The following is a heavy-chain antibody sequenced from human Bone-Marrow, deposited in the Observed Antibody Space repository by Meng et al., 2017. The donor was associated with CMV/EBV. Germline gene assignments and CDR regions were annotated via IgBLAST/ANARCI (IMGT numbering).Heavy chain of an antibody. CDR2: ISSSGSTI. CDR3: ARYQLPYYYYNGMDV. CDR1: GFTFSSYE. J-gene: IGHJ6*02. V-gene: IGHV3-48*03. D-gene: IGHD2-2*01. Sequence: GESLKISCAASGFTFSSYEMNWVRQAPGKGLEWVSYISSSGSTIYYADSVKGRFTISRDNAKNSLYLQMNSLRAEDTAVYYCARYQLPYYYYNGMDVWGQGTTVTVSS.